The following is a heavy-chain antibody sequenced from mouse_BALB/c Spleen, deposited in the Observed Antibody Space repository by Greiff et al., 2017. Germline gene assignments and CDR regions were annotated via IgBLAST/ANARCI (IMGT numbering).Heavy chain of an antibody. CDR2: IWAGGST. Sequence: VKLVESGPGLVAPSQSLSITCTVSGFSLTSYGVHWVRQPPGKGLEWLGVIWAGGSTNYNSALMSRLSISKDNSKSQVFLKMNSLQTDDTAMYYCAREEAIHYYGPFDYWGQGTTLTVSS. CDR3: AREEAIHYYGPFDY. D-gene: IGHD1-2*01. J-gene: IGHJ2*01. V-gene: IGHV2-9*02. CDR1: GFSLTSYG.